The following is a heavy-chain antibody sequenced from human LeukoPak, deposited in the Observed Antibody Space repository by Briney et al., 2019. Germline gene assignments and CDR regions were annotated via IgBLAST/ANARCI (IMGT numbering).Heavy chain of an antibody. CDR2: ISGSGGST. CDR3: AEVDRYYYGSGSYQTADAFDI. V-gene: IGHV3-23*01. Sequence: GRSLRLSCAASGFTFSSYAMSWVRQAPGKGMEWVSAISGSGGSTYYADSVKGRFTISRDNSKNTLYLQMNSLRAEDTAVYYCAEVDRYYYGSGSYQTADAFDIWGQGTMVTVSS. CDR1: GFTFSSYA. J-gene: IGHJ3*02. D-gene: IGHD3-10*01.